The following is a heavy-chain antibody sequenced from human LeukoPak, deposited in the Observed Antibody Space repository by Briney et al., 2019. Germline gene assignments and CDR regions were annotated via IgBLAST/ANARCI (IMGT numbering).Heavy chain of an antibody. CDR3: ARSQRYYDILTGLYDAFDI. D-gene: IGHD3-9*01. Sequence: GGSLRLSCAASGFTLSSYSMNWVRQAPGKGLEWVSSISSSSSYIYYADSVKGRFTISRDNAKNSLYLQMNSLRAEDTAVYYCARSQRYYDILTGLYDAFDIWGQGTMVTVSS. J-gene: IGHJ3*02. V-gene: IGHV3-21*01. CDR2: ISSSSSYI. CDR1: GFTLSSYS.